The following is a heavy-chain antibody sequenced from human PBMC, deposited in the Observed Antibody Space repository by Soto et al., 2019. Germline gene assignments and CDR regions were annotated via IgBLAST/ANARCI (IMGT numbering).Heavy chain of an antibody. Sequence: QVQLVQSGAEVKKPGASVKVSCKASGYTFTSYGISWVRQAPGQGLEWMGWISAYNGNTNYAQKLQGRVTMTTDTSTSTAYMELRSLRSDDTAVYYCARVGGXXXXXXXXXXXGMDVWGQGTTVTVSS. CDR3: ARVGGXXXXXXXXXXXGMDV. J-gene: IGHJ6*02. V-gene: IGHV1-18*01. CDR1: GYTFTSYG. CDR2: ISAYNGNT. D-gene: IGHD2-15*01.